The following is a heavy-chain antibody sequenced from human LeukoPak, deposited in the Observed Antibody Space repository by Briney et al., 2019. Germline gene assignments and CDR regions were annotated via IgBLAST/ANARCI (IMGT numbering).Heavy chain of an antibody. CDR2: MYAGGTT. D-gene: IGHD6-19*01. CDR3: ARGSGSGWPLDR. V-gene: IGHV3-53*01. Sequence: PGGSLRLSCAASGVIASRNFMSWVRQAPGKGLQWVAIMYAGGTTDYSESVRGRFHISRDTSNNTLSLQMNSLRAEDTAVYYCARGSGSGWPLDRWGQGTLVTVSS. J-gene: IGHJ5*02. CDR1: GVIASRNF.